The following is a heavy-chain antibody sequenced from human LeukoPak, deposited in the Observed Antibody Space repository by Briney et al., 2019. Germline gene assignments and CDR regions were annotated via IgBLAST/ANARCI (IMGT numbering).Heavy chain of an antibody. V-gene: IGHV4-59*08. D-gene: IGHD2-8*02. CDR1: GVSISSYY. CDR3: AGHHLRNTVDF. J-gene: IGHJ4*02. Sequence: SETLSLTCTVSGVSISSYYWSWIRQPPGKGLEWIAYISDIGSIIYNPSLKSRVTISLETTKNQSSLKLSSVTAADTAVYYCAGHHLRNTVDFWGQGTLVTVSS. CDR2: ISDIGSI.